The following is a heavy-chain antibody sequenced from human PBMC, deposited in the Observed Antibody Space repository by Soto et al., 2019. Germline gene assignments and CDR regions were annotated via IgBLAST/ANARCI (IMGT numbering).Heavy chain of an antibody. D-gene: IGHD3-22*01. CDR2: ISYDGSNK. CDR3: AKDLPTYYDDSSGIDY. J-gene: IGHJ4*02. CDR1: GFTFSSYG. V-gene: IGHV3-30*18. Sequence: QVQLVESGGGVVQPGRSLRLSCAASGFTFSSYGMHWVRQAPGKGLEWVAVISYDGSNKYYADSVKGRFTISRDNSKNTLYLQMNSLRAEDTAVYYCAKDLPTYYDDSSGIDYWGQGTLVTVSS.